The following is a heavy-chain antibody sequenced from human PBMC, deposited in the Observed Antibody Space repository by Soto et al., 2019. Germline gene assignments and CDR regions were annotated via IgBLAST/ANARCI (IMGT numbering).Heavy chain of an antibody. D-gene: IGHD3-3*02. CDR2: IYLSGNT. Sequence: PSETLSLTCVVSDDSIRTSNWWSWIRQPPGKGLEWIGQIYLSGNTDYNPSLESRVSISLDKSHFSLTLTSVTAADTAVYYCARNGPFSLYYWGQGALVTVSS. J-gene: IGHJ4*02. CDR1: DDSIRTSNW. V-gene: IGHV4-4*02. CDR3: ARNGPFSLYY.